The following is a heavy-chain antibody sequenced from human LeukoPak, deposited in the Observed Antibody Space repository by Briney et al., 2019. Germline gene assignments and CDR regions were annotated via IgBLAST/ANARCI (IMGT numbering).Heavy chain of an antibody. CDR1: GGSVSNYY. V-gene: IGHV4-59*08. J-gene: IGHJ4*02. D-gene: IGHD6-13*01. CDR3: ARRGIAAAGYDY. CDR2: IYYSGST. Sequence: SETLSLTCSVSGGSVSNYYWSWIRQPPGKGLEWIGYIYYSGSTNYNPSLKGRVTISVDTSKNQFSLKLSSVTAADTAVYYCARRGIAAAGYDYWGQGTLVTVSS.